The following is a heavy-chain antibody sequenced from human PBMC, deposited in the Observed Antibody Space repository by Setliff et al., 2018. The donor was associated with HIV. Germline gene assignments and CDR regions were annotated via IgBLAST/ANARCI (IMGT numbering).Heavy chain of an antibody. CDR2: IYTSGST. CDR3: ARRFGRALPD. V-gene: IGHV4-61*02. CDR1: GGPINSDSYNYY. Sequence: SETLSLTCTVSGGPINSDSYNYYWSWIRQPVGKGLEWIGRIYTSGSTDYNPSLKSRVAISVDTSKNHFSLNLTSVTAADTAVYYCARRFGRALPDWGQGTLVTVSS. D-gene: IGHD3-16*01. J-gene: IGHJ4*02.